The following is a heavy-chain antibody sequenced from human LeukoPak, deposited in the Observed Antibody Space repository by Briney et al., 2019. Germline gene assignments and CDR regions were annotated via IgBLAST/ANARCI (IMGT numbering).Heavy chain of an antibody. D-gene: IGHD3-22*01. CDR2: INKDGSQK. CDR1: GFSSSYNW. CDR3: AREGYYDSSGPYYFDY. Sequence: GGSLRLSCAASGFSSSYNWMSWARQAPGKGLEWVANINKDGSQKYYVDSVKGRFTISRDNTKSSLSLQMSSLRAEDTAVYYCAREGYYDSSGPYYFDYWGQGTLVTVSS. V-gene: IGHV3-7*01. J-gene: IGHJ4*02.